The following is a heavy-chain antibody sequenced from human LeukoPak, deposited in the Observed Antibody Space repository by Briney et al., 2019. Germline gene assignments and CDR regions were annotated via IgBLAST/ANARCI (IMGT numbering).Heavy chain of an antibody. CDR2: INSDGSST. CDR3: AKSYCSGGSCYYYYGMDV. J-gene: IGHJ6*02. Sequence: GGSLRLSCAASGFTFSSYAMSWVRQAPGKGLVWVSRINSDGSSTSYADSVKGRFTISRDNSKNTLYLQMNSLRAEDTAVYYCAKSYCSGGSCYYYYGMDVWGQGTTVTVSS. V-gene: IGHV3-23*01. D-gene: IGHD2-15*01. CDR1: GFTFSSYA.